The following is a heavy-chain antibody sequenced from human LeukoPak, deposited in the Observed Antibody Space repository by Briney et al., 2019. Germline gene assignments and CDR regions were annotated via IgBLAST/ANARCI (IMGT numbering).Heavy chain of an antibody. CDR2: INEGGSRS. J-gene: IGHJ4*02. CDR1: GFIFSSYW. V-gene: IGHV3-7*03. D-gene: IGHD4-17*01. Sequence: GGSLRLSCAASGFIFSSYWMTWVRQAPGKGGEWVASINEGGSRSYYVDSVKGRFTISRDNAQKSLYLEMDSLRADDTAVYYCARAVTSTEGYWGQGTLVTVSS. CDR3: ARAVTSTEGY.